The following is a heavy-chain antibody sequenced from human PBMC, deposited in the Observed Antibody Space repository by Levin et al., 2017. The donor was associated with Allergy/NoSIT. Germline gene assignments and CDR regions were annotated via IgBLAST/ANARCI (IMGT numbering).Heavy chain of an antibody. D-gene: IGHD3-10*01. V-gene: IGHV3-9*01. J-gene: IGHJ3*02. CDR1: GFTFDDYA. Sequence: PSGGSLRLSCAASGFTFDDYAMHWVRQAPGKGLEWVSGISWNSGSIGYADSVKGRFTISRENAKNSLYLQMNSLRTEDAASYYYASENIGLPVGCDIWGQGTLFIVTS. CDR2: ISWNSGSI. CDR3: ASENIGLPVGCDI.